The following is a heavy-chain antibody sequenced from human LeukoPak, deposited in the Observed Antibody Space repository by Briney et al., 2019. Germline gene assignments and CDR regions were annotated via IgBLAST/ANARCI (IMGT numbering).Heavy chain of an antibody. CDR2: IFHSGST. CDR1: GGSISSDAYS. CDR3: ARSVYCSGGNCYFDY. J-gene: IGHJ4*02. V-gene: IGHV4-30-2*01. D-gene: IGHD2-15*01. Sequence: SQTLSLTCVVSGGSISSDAYSWSWIPQPPGKGLEWIGYIFHSGSTFYNPSLQSRVTMSVDRTKNQFSLNLSSVTAADTAVYYCARSVYCSGGNCYFDYWGQGTLVTVSS.